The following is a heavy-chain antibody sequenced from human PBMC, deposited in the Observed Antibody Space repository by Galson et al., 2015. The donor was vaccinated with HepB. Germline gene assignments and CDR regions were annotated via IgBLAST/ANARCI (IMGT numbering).Heavy chain of an antibody. CDR1: GYSFTSYW. J-gene: IGHJ6*02. CDR2: IDPSDSYT. V-gene: IGHV5-10-1*01. Sequence: QSGAEVKKPGESLRISCKGSGYSFTSYWISWVRQMPGKGLEWMGRIDPSDSYTNYSPSFQGHVTISADKSISTAYLQWSSLKASDTAMYYCARRKGIAVAGTNYYGMDVWGQGTTVTVSS. D-gene: IGHD6-19*01. CDR3: ARRKGIAVAGTNYYGMDV.